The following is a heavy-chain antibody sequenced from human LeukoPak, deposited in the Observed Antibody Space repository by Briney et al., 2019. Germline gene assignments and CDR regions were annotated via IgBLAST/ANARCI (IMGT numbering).Heavy chain of an antibody. V-gene: IGHV5-10-1*01. CDR2: IDPSDSYT. CDR1: GYSFTNYW. D-gene: IGHD4-17*01. Sequence: GESLKISCKGFGYSFTNYWISWVRQMPGKGLGGMGRIDPSDSYTKNSPSFEGHVTISVDKSISTAFLQWNSLKASDSAMYYCATGASKVTTDFANYWGQGTQVAVSS. J-gene: IGHJ4*02. CDR3: ATGASKVTTDFANY.